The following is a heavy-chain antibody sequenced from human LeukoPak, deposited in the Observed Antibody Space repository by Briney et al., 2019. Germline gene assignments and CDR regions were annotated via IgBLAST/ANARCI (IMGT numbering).Heavy chain of an antibody. CDR2: IWYDGTNK. CDR1: GFTFSSYS. D-gene: IGHD3-22*01. Sequence: GGSLRLSCVASGFTFSSYSMHWVRQAPGKGLEWVAVIWYDGTNKYYADSVKGRFTISRDSPKNTLYLQMNSLRAEDTAVYYCARAAYDNNGYLTLWGQGTLVTVSS. V-gene: IGHV3-33*01. J-gene: IGHJ4*02. CDR3: ARAAYDNNGYLTL.